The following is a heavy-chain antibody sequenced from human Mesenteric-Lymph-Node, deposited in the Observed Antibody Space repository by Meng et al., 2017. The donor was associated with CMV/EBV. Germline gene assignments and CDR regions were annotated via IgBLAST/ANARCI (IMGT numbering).Heavy chain of an antibody. V-gene: IGHV3-48*03. CDR1: GFTFSSYE. D-gene: IGHD3-16*01. CDR2: ISSSGSTI. Sequence: GESLKISCAASGFTFSSYEMNWVRQAPGKGLEWVSYISSSGSTIYYADSVKGRFTISRDNAKNSLYLQMNSLRAEDTAVYYCASVSLGGGIYYYYGMDVWGQGTTVTVSS. CDR3: ASVSLGGGIYYYYGMDV. J-gene: IGHJ6*02.